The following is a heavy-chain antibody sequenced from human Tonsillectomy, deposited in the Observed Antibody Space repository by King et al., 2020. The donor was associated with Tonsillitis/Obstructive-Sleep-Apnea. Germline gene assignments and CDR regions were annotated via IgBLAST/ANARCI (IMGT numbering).Heavy chain of an antibody. J-gene: IGHJ6*03. CDR2: INPNSGGA. D-gene: IGHD6-19*01. CDR1: GYTFTGYY. CDR3: ARSEEEWLAHYYMGV. V-gene: IGHV1-2*06. Sequence: VQLVESGAEVKKPGASVKVSCKASGYTFTGYYMHWVRQAPGQGLEWMGRINPNSGGANYAQRFQGRVTMTRDTSISTAYMELSRLRCDDTAMYYCARSEEEWLAHYYMGVWGKGTTVTVSS.